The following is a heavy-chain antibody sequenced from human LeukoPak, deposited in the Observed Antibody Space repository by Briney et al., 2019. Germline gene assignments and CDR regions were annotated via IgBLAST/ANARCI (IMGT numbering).Heavy chain of an antibody. CDR2: INHSGST. V-gene: IGHV4-34*01. CDR3: ARRPHPKKLYCSGGSCYSDIKNRSFDY. CDR1: GGSFSGYY. Sequence: SETLSLTCAVYGGSFSGYYWSWIRQPPGKGLEWIGEINHSGSTNYNPSLKSRVTISVDTSKNQFSLKLSSVTAADTAVYYCARRPHPKKLYCSGGSCYSDIKNRSFDYWGQGTLVTVSS. J-gene: IGHJ4*02. D-gene: IGHD2-15*01.